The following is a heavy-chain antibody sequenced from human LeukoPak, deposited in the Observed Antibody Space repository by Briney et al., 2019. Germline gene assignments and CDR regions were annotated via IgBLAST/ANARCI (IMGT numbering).Heavy chain of an antibody. CDR3: ARTSSPDY. J-gene: IGHJ4*02. CDR1: GFTFSSYS. D-gene: IGHD6-13*01. CDR2: ISSSSSTI. Sequence: GGSLRLSCAASGFTFSSYSMNWVRQAPGEGLEWVSYISSSSSTIYYTDSVKGRFTISRDNAKNSLYLQMNSLRAEDTAVYYCARTSSPDYWGQGTLVTVSS. V-gene: IGHV3-48*01.